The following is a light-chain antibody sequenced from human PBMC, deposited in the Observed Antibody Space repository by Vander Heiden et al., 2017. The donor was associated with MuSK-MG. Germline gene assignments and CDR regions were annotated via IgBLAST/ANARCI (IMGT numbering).Light chain of an antibody. Sequence: QSVLTQPHSVSGAPGQRVPISCTGSSSNIGAGYDVHWYQQLPGKAPKRLIYGNSNRPSGVPDRFSGAKSGTSASLAITGLQAEDEADYYCQSYDSSLSGYVFGTGTKVTVL. CDR3: QSYDSSLSGYV. CDR2: GNS. J-gene: IGLJ1*01. V-gene: IGLV1-40*01. CDR1: SSNIGAGYD.